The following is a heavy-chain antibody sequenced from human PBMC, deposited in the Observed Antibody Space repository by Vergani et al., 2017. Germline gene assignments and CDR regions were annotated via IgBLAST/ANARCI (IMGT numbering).Heavy chain of an antibody. CDR2: VSFRGDT. CDR1: GGSISSGDYY. Sequence: QVQLQESGPGLVKPSQTLSLTCTVSGGSISSGDYYWSWIRQPPGKGLEWIGYVSFRGDTLYDPSVKGRMTISLNTSSNQFSLYLTSVTAADTAVYYCARSRIYYGAGSPDYWGQGTLVTVSS. CDR3: ARSRIYYGAGSPDY. D-gene: IGHD3-10*01. V-gene: IGHV4-30-4*08. J-gene: IGHJ4*02.